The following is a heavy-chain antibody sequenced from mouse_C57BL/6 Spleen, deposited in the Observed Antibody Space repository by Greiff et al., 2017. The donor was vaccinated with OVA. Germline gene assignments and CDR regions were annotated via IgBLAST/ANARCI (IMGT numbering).Heavy chain of an antibody. CDR3: ARSLTGHWYFDV. Sequence: EVKLMESGPGLAKPSQTLSLTCSVTGYSIASDYWNWIRIFPGNKLEYMGYISYSGSTYYNPSLKSRISITRDTSKNQYYLQLNSVTTEDTATYYCARSLTGHWYFDVWGTGTTVTVSS. D-gene: IGHD4-1*01. CDR1: GYSIASDY. V-gene: IGHV3-8*01. CDR2: ISYSGST. J-gene: IGHJ1*03.